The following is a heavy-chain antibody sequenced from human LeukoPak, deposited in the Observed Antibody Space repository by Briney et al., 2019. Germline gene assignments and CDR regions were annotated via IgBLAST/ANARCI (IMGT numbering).Heavy chain of an antibody. Sequence: ASVKVSCKASGCTFTGYYMHWVRQAPGQGLEWMGRIIPILGIANYAQKFQGRVTITADKSTSTAYMELSSLRSEDTAVYYCASRWYSSSFSPNYYGMDVWGQGTTVTVSS. CDR1: GCTFTGYY. J-gene: IGHJ6*02. V-gene: IGHV1-69*02. CDR3: ASRWYSSSFSPNYYGMDV. D-gene: IGHD6-13*01. CDR2: IIPILGIA.